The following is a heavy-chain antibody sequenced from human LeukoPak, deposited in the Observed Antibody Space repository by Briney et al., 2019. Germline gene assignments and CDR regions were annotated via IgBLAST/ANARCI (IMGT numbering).Heavy chain of an antibody. CDR1: SYTFTSYG. Sequence: ASVKVSCKASSYTFTSYGISWVRQAPGQGLEWMGWISAYNGNTNYAQKLQGRVTMTTDTSTSTACMELRSLRSDDTAVYYCARVDIVVVVAATGGDYWGQGTLVTVSS. CDR3: ARVDIVVVVAATGGDY. J-gene: IGHJ4*02. CDR2: ISAYNGNT. V-gene: IGHV1-18*01. D-gene: IGHD2-15*01.